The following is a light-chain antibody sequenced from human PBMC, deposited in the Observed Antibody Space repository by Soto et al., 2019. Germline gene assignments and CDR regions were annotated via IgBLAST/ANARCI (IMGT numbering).Light chain of an antibody. J-gene: IGLJ3*02. CDR1: NFNIGSHT. Sequence: QSVLTQPPSASGTPGQRVTISCSGSNFNIGSHTVNWYQQLPGTAPKLLMHNNNQRPSGVPDRFSGSKSGTSASLAISGLQSEDEADYCFSVWYDSLKGWVFGGGTKLTVL. V-gene: IGLV1-44*01. CDR3: SVWYDSLKGWV. CDR2: NNN.